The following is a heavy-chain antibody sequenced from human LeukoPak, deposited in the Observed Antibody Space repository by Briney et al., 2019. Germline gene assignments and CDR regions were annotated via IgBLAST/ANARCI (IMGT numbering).Heavy chain of an antibody. J-gene: IGHJ6*02. V-gene: IGHV3-23*01. CDR2: ISGSGGST. CDR3: ARVYDSSGYYWDYYYYGMDV. CDR1: GFTFSSYA. D-gene: IGHD3-22*01. Sequence: GGSLRLSCAASGFTFSSYAMSWVRQAPGKGLEWVLAISGSGGSTYYADSVKGRFTISRDNAKNSLYLQMNSLRAEDTAVYYCARVYDSSGYYWDYYYYGMDVWGQGTTVTVSS.